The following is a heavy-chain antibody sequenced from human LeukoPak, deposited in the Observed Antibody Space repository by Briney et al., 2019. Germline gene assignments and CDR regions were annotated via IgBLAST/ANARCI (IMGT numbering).Heavy chain of an antibody. CDR1: GFKFSSYS. CDR2: ISSSGSTM. J-gene: IGHJ4*02. CDR3: ARDPGSGYEEHFDY. D-gene: IGHD5-12*01. V-gene: IGHV3-48*04. Sequence: GGSLRLSCAASGFKFSSYSMRWVRQAPGKGLEWVSYISSSGSTMYYTDSVKGRFTISRDNAKDSLYLQMNSLRAEDTAVYYCARDPGSGYEEHFDYWGQGTLVTVSS.